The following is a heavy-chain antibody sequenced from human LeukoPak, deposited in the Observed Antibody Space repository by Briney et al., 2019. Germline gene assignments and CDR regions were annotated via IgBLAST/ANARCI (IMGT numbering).Heavy chain of an antibody. CDR1: GGSISSYY. CDR3: ARGEPEKYYFDY. J-gene: IGHJ4*02. CDR2: IYYSGST. D-gene: IGHD1-14*01. V-gene: IGHV4-59*01. Sequence: SETLSLTCTVSGGSISSYYWSWIRQPPGKGLEWIGYIYYSGSTNYNPSLKSRVTISVDTSKNQFSLKLSSVTAADTAVYYCARGEPEKYYFDYWGQGTLVTVSS.